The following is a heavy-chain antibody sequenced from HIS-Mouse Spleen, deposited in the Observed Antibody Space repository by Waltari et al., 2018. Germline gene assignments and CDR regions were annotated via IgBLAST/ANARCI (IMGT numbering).Heavy chain of an antibody. CDR2: INPNSGGT. J-gene: IGHJ4*02. D-gene: IGHD2-2*01. CDR3: ARAWTTPDCSSTSCLIAVAGSFDY. Sequence: QVQLVQSGAEVKKPGASVKVSCKASGYTFTGYYTHWVRQAPGQGLEWMGWINPNSGGTNYAQKFQGRVTMTRDTSISTAYMELSRLRSDDTAVYYCARAWTTPDCSSTSCLIAVAGSFDYWGQGTLVTVSS. CDR1: GYTFTGYY. V-gene: IGHV1-2*02.